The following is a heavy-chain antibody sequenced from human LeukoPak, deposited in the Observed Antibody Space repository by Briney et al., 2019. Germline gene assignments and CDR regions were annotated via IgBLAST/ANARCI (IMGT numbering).Heavy chain of an antibody. D-gene: IGHD1-26*01. V-gene: IGHV1-69*05. CDR1: GGTFSSYA. Sequence: SVKVSCKASGGTFSSYAISWVRQAPGQGLEWMGGIIPIFGTANYAQKFQGRVTITTDESTSTAYMELSSLRSEDTAAYYCARALYSGSYYGMSPYYFDYWGQGTLVTVSS. J-gene: IGHJ4*02. CDR2: IIPIFGTA. CDR3: ARALYSGSYYGMSPYYFDY.